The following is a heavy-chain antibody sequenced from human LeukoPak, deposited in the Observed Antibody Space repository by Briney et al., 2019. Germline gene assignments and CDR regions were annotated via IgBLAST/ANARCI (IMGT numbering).Heavy chain of an antibody. J-gene: IGHJ3*02. Sequence: SETLSLTCTVSGGSISSYYWSWIRQPPGKGLDWIGNIYHSGSIYYNPSLKSRVTISVDMSKNQFSLKLSSVTAADTAVYYCARIWFPRGDTFDIWGQGTMVTVSS. CDR1: GGSISSYY. V-gene: IGHV4-59*08. CDR3: ARIWFPRGDTFDI. D-gene: IGHD3-10*01. CDR2: IYHSGSI.